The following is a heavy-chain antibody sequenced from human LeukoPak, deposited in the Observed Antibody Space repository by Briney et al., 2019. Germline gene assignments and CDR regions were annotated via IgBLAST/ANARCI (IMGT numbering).Heavy chain of an antibody. V-gene: IGHV1-46*01. CDR1: GYTFIDYY. CDR2: INPTGSST. J-gene: IGHJ4*02. D-gene: IGHD2-8*02. Sequence: ASVKVSCKASGYTFIDYYMHWVRQAPGQGLEWMGLINPTGSSTNYAQKFRGRVTMTRDTSTSTVYMELSSLRSEDTAVYYCAREESGGYFDYWGQGTLVTVSS. CDR3: AREESGGYFDY.